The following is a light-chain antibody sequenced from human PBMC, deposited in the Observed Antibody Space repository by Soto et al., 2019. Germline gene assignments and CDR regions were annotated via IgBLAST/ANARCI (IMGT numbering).Light chain of an antibody. Sequence: DVQMTQSPSTLSASVGDRVTITCRASQNVNTWLAWYQQKPGRAPDLLIHKASTLETGVPSRFSGGGSGTEFTLSISSLHPDDFATYYCHQYDSAPLTFGGGTKVEIK. J-gene: IGKJ4*01. V-gene: IGKV1-5*03. CDR3: HQYDSAPLT. CDR2: KAS. CDR1: QNVNTW.